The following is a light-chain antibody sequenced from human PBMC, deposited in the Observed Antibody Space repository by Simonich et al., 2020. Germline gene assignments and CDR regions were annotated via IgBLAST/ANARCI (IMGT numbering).Light chain of an antibody. CDR2: CNS. J-gene: IGLJ3*02. CDR3: QSYDSSLSGSV. Sequence: QSVLTQPPSVSGAPGQRVTISCTGSSSNIGAGYDVHWYQQLPGTAPKLLIYCNSNRPSGVPDRCSGSKSGTSASLAITRLQAEDEADYYCQSYDSSLSGSVFGGGTKLTVL. CDR1: SSNIGAGYD. V-gene: IGLV1-40*01.